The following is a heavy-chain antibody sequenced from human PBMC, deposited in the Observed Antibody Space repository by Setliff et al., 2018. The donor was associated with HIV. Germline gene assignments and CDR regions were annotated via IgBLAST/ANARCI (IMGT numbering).Heavy chain of an antibody. CDR2: IYHSGST. J-gene: IGHJ4*02. V-gene: IGHV4-38-2*02. CDR3: ARHSGGDQLLREFDY. CDR1: GGSISSHY. D-gene: IGHD2-2*01. Sequence: SETLSLTCTVSGGSISSHYWGWIRQPPGKGLDWIGSIYHSGSTYYNPSLKSRVTISVDTSKNQFSPELSSVTAADTAIFYCARHSGGDQLLREFDYWGQGTLVTVSS.